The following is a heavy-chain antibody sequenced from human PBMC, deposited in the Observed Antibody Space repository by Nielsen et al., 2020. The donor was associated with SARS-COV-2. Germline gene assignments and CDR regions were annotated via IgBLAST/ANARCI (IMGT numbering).Heavy chain of an antibody. V-gene: IGHV1-2*06. J-gene: IGHJ2*01. CDR3: ARPSLILTAPTGYFDL. D-gene: IGHD3-9*01. CDR2: INPNSGGT. Sequence: ASVKVSCKASGYTFTGYYMHWVRQAPGQGLEWMGRINPNSGGTNYAQKFQGRVTMTRDTSISTAYMELSRLRSDDTAVYYCARPSLILTAPTGYFDLWGRGTLVTVSS. CDR1: GYTFTGYY.